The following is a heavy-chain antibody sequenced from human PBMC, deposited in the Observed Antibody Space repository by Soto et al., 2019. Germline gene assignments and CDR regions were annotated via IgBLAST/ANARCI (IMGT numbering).Heavy chain of an antibody. J-gene: IGHJ2*01. CDR1: GGSISSGGYY. CDR3: ARAGFRYWYFDL. V-gene: IGHV4-31*03. Sequence: SETLSLTCTVSGGSISSGGYYWSWIRQHPGRGLEWIGYIYYSGSTYYNPSLKSRVTISVDTSKNQFSLKLSSVTAADTAVYYCARAGFRYWYFDLWGRGTLVTVSS. D-gene: IGHD3-10*01. CDR2: IYYSGST.